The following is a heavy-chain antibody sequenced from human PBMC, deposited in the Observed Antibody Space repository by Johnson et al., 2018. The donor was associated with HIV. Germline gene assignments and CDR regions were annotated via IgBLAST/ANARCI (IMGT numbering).Heavy chain of an antibody. V-gene: IGHV3-30*04. CDR3: ARDRRDDFWSGYSHGFDI. D-gene: IGHD3-3*01. CDR1: GFSFSEYS. CDR2: TSYDGTNK. J-gene: IGHJ3*02. Sequence: QVQLVESGGGVVQPGRSLRLSCEASGFSFSEYSVNWVRQAPGKGLEWVAVTSYDGTNKSYTDSVKGRFTISRDNSKKTLYLQMNSLRAEDTAVYYCARDRRDDFWSGYSHGFDIWGQGTMVTVSS.